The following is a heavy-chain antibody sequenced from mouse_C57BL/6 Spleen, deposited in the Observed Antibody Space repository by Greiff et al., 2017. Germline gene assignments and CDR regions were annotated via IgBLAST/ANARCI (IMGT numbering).Heavy chain of an antibody. V-gene: IGHV1-82*01. Sequence: VQGVESGPELVKPGASVKISCKASGYAFSSSWMNWVKQRPGKGLEWIGRIYPGDGDTNYNGKFKGKATLTADKSSSTAYMQLSSLTSEDSAVYFCARSGDYDGGGRYWGQGTTLTVSS. CDR3: ARSGDYDGGGRY. J-gene: IGHJ2*01. CDR2: IYPGDGDT. CDR1: GYAFSSSW. D-gene: IGHD2-4*01.